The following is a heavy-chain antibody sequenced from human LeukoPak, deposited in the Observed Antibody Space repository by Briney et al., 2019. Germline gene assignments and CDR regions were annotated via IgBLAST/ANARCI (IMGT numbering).Heavy chain of an antibody. Sequence: GGSLRLSCAASGFTFSDYAMHWVRQAPGKGLGWVALISSDGINKYYADPVKGRFTISRDNSKNTLYLQMISLRPEDTAFYYCARDVSGWYYFDYWGQGTLVTVSS. J-gene: IGHJ4*02. CDR3: ARDVSGWYYFDY. V-gene: IGHV3-30-3*01. D-gene: IGHD6-19*01. CDR1: GFTFSDYA. CDR2: ISSDGINK.